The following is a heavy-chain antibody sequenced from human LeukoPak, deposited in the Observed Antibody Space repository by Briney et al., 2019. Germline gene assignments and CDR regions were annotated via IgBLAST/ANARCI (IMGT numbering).Heavy chain of an antibody. D-gene: IGHD5-12*01. CDR3: ASDIVATSGDF. V-gene: IGHV3-21*05. CDR1: GFSFSSYA. Sequence: PGGSLRLSCAASGFSFSSYAMSWVRQAPGKGLEWVAYITSSGDDIYYADSVKGRFTISRDNAKNALFLRMNSLRVEDTATYYCASDIVATSGDFWGQGTLVSVSS. J-gene: IGHJ4*02. CDR2: ITSSGDDI.